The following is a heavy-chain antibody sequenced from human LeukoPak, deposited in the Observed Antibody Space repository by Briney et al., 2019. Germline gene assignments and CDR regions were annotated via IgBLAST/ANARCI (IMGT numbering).Heavy chain of an antibody. CDR2: FDPEGGDT. D-gene: IGHD6-6*01. Sequence: ATVKLSCKTSGYIFTDHYMHWVRQAPGKGLEWMGRFDPEGGDTLYAEKFQGRVTINADTSTATSYMEVSSLTSEDTAVYYCATDAEYRIAARKLDYWGREPWSPSPQ. CDR1: GYIFTDHY. J-gene: IGHJ4*02. V-gene: IGHV1-69-2*01. CDR3: ATDAEYRIAARKLDY.